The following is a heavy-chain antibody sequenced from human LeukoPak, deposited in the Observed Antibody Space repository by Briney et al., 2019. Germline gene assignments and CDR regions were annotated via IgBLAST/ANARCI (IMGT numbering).Heavy chain of an antibody. Sequence: SETLSLTCTVSGGSISSYYWSWIRQPAGKGLEWIGRIYTSGSTNYNPSLKSRVTMSVDTSKNQFSLKLSFVTAADTAVYYCARVTRTTVAFTRAYYYYMDVWGKGTTVTISS. CDR1: GGSISSYY. CDR3: ARVTRTTVAFTRAYYYYMDV. CDR2: IYTSGST. J-gene: IGHJ6*03. D-gene: IGHD4-17*01. V-gene: IGHV4-4*07.